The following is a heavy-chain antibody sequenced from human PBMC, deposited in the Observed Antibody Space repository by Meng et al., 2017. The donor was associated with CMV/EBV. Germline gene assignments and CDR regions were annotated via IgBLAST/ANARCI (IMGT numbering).Heavy chain of an antibody. Sequence: GESLKISCAASGFTLSSYRLSWVRQAPGKGLEWVANIKQDGSEKYYVDSEKGRFTISRDNAKNSLYLQMNSLRAEDTAVYYCARGRDRGGYYDFWSGYHSVVVYYFDYWGRGTLVTVSS. V-gene: IGHV3-7*01. J-gene: IGHJ4*02. CDR2: IKQDGSEK. D-gene: IGHD3-3*01. CDR1: GFTLSSYR. CDR3: ARGRDRGGYYDFWSGYHSVVVYYFDY.